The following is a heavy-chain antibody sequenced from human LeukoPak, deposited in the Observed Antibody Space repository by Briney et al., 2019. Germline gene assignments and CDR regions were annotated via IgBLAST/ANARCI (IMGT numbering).Heavy chain of an antibody. V-gene: IGHV1-69*05. CDR3: ARVDYDFWSGYSGYAFDI. Sequence: ASVKVSCKASGGTFSSYAISWVRQAPGQGLEWMGGIIPIFGTANYAQKFQGRVTITTDESTSTAYMELSSLRSEDTAVYYCARVDYDFWSGYSGYAFDIWGQGTMVTVSS. CDR2: IIPIFGTA. J-gene: IGHJ3*02. D-gene: IGHD3-3*01. CDR1: GGTFSSYA.